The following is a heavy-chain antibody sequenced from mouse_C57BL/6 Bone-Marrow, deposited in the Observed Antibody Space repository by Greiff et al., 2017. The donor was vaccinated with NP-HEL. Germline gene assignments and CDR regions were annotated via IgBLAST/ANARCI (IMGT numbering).Heavy chain of an antibody. J-gene: IGHJ4*01. CDR2: INPNNGGT. D-gene: IGHD1-1*01. CDR3: ARDLYYGSSYDYAMDY. Sequence: VQLQQSGPELVKPGASVKISCKASGYTFTDYYMNWVKQSHGKSLEWIGDINPNNGGTSYNQKFKGKATLTVDKSSSTAYMELRSLTSEDSAVYYCARDLYYGSSYDYAMDYWGQGTSVTVSS. CDR1: GYTFTDYY. V-gene: IGHV1-26*01.